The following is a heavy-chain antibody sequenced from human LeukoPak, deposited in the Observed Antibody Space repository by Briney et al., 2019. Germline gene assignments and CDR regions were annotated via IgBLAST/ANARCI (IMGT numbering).Heavy chain of an antibody. V-gene: IGHV3-23*01. CDR3: AKDIQLST. J-gene: IGHJ3*01. Sequence: GGSLRLSCAASGFTFSSYSMNWVRRAPGKGLEWVSLISSSGGNTYYADSVKGRFTISRDNSKNTLSLQMNSLRVEDTAIYYCAKDIQLSTWGLGTMVTVSS. CDR1: GFTFSSYS. D-gene: IGHD3-16*02. CDR2: ISSSGGNT.